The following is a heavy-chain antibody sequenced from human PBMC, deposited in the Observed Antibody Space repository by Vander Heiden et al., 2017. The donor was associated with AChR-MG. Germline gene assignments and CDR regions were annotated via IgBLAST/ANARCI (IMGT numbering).Heavy chain of an antibody. CDR1: GGTFSSYA. V-gene: IGHV1-69*04. J-gene: IGHJ4*02. Sequence: QVQLVQSAAEVKKPGSPAKVFCKAPGGTFSSYAISWVRQAAGEGLEWMGRIIPILGIANYAQKFQGRVTITADKSTSTAYMELSSLRSEDTAVYYCARGGRDGYTGYWGQGTLVTVSS. CDR3: ARGGRDGYTGY. D-gene: IGHD5-12*01. CDR2: IIPILGIA.